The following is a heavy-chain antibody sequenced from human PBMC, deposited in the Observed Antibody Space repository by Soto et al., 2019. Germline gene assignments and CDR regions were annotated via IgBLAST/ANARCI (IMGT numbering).Heavy chain of an antibody. V-gene: IGHV3-33*01. CDR2: IWYDGSNK. J-gene: IGHJ6*02. Sequence: QVQLVESGGGVVQPGRSLRLSCAASGFTFSSYGMHWVRQAPGKGLEWVAVIWYDGSNKYYADSVRGGFTIYGDNYKNTMYLKMNRLRDEDTDVYYCAREYSSSLYMYYYGMDVWGQGTTVTVSS. CDR3: AREYSSSLYMYYYGMDV. CDR1: GFTFSSYG. D-gene: IGHD6-13*01.